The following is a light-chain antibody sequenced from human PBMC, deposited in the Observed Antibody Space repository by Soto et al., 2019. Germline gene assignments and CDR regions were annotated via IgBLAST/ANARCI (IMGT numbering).Light chain of an antibody. V-gene: IGLV2-14*01. J-gene: IGLJ2*01. CDR1: SSDVGGYNY. CDR2: DVS. CDR3: SSYTSSSALDVV. Sequence: QSALTQPASVSGSPGQSITISCTGTSSDVGGYNYVSWYQQHPGKAPKLMIYDVSNRPSGVSNRSSGSKSGNTASLTISGLQADDEADYYCSSYTSSSALDVVFGGGTKLTVL.